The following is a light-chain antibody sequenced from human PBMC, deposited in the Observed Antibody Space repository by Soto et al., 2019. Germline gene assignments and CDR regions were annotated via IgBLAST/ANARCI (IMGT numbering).Light chain of an antibody. V-gene: IGKV1-5*03. CDR1: QSVNIW. Sequence: DIQMTQFPSALSASVGDRVTITCRASQSVNIWLAWYQQKPGKAPKLLISEASTVETGVPASFSGSGSGTQLPLPIRSLQPDDLATYHRKHYNNFWTFGQGTKVQLK. CDR3: KHYNNFWT. J-gene: IGKJ1*01. CDR2: EAS.